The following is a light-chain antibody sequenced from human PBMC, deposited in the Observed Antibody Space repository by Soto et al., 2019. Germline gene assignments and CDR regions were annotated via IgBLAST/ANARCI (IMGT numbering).Light chain of an antibody. CDR2: GNT. V-gene: IGLV1-40*01. CDR1: SSNIGAGYD. CDR3: QSFDTRLSGYV. J-gene: IGLJ1*01. Sequence: QSVLTQPPSVSGAPGQRVTISCTGSSSNIGAGYDVHWYQQLPGTAPKLLIYGNTNRPSGVPDRFSGSKSGTSASLAITGLRPEDEAHYYCQSFDTRLSGYVFATGTKDTVL.